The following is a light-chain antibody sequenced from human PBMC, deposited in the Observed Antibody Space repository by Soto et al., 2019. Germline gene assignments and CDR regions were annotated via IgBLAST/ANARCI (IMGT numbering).Light chain of an antibody. CDR1: SSDVGGYNY. CDR2: EVS. CDR3: SSYAGSNTVV. Sequence: QSALTQPPSASWSPGQSVTISCTGTSSDVGGYNYVSWYQQQSGKAPKLMIYEVSKRPSGVPDRFSGSKSGNTASLTVSGLQAEDEAAYYCSSYAGSNTVVFGGGTKLTVL. V-gene: IGLV2-8*01. J-gene: IGLJ2*01.